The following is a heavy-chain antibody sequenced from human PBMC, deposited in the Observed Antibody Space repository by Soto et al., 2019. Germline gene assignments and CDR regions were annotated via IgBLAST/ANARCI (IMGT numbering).Heavy chain of an antibody. Sequence: GASVKVSCKASAYTYGRSWVRQAPGQGLEWMGWISGYNGNTNYAQRLQGRVTMTLDTSTSTAYMELRSLRDEDTAVYYCARDPKSGNQKLYFDYWGQGALVTVSS. CDR3: ARDPKSGNQKLYFDY. CDR1: AYTYG. D-gene: IGHD1-26*01. V-gene: IGHV1-18*01. CDR2: ISGYNGNT. J-gene: IGHJ4*02.